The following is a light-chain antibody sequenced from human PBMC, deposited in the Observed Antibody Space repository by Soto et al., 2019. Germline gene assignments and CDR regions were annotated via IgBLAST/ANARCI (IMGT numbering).Light chain of an antibody. V-gene: IGKV3-20*01. CDR1: QSVNNNY. Sequence: EIVLTQSPGTLSLSPGEGATLSCRASQSVNNNYLAWFQQRPGQAPRLLIYGASSRATGIPDRFSGRGSGTDLTLTISRLEPEDFAVYYCQQYGSSPRTFGQGTKLDIK. J-gene: IGKJ2*01. CDR2: GAS. CDR3: QQYGSSPRT.